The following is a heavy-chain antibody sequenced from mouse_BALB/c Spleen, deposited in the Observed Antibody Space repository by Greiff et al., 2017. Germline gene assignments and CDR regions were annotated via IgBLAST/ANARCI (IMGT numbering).Heavy chain of an antibody. Sequence: EVQGVESGGGLVKPGGSLKLSCAASGFTFSSYTMSWVRQTPEKRLEWVATISSGGSYTYYPDSVKGRLTISRDNAKNTLYLQMSSLKSEDTAMYYCTRVDTTHYFDYWGQGTTLTVSS. CDR3: TRVDTTHYFDY. CDR1: GFTFSSYT. CDR2: ISSGGSYT. V-gene: IGHV5-6-4*01. J-gene: IGHJ2*01. D-gene: IGHD2-2*01.